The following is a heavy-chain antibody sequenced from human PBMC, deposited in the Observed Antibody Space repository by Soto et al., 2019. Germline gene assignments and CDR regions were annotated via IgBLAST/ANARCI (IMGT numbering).Heavy chain of an antibody. D-gene: IGHD6-13*01. CDR3: AKAGRVAAAGTAFDY. CDR1: GFTFSSYA. V-gene: IGHV3-23*01. Sequence: GESLKISCAASGFTFSSYAMSWVRQAPGKGLEWVSAISGSSGSTYYADSVKGRFTISRDNSKNTLYLQMNSLRAEDTAVYYCAKAGRVAAAGTAFDYWGQGTLVTVSS. J-gene: IGHJ4*02. CDR2: ISGSSGST.